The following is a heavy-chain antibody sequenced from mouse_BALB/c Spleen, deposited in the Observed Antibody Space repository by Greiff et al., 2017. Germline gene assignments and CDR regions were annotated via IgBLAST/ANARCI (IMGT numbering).Heavy chain of an antibody. J-gene: IGHJ4*01. Sequence: VLLLQSGPGLVAPSQSLSITCTASGFSLTSYGVYWVRQPPGKGLEWLGVIWAGGSTKYNSALMSRLSISKDNSKSQVFLKMNSLQTYDTAMYCCARRFNTTVVAPMGYWGQGASVTVSS. D-gene: IGHD1-1*01. V-gene: IGHV2-9*02. CDR3: ARRFNTTVVAPMGY. CDR2: IWAGGST. CDR1: GFSLTSYG.